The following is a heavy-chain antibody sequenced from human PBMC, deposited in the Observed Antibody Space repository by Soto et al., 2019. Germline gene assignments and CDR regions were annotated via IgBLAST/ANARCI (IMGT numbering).Heavy chain of an antibody. CDR2: IYYSGTT. CDR3: ARGKTAVAARDYYYYYGMDV. V-gene: IGHV4-31*03. J-gene: IGHJ6*02. CDR1: GGSINSGDYY. Sequence: QVQLQESGPGLVKPSQTLSLTCTVSGGSINSGDYYWSWIRQHPGKGLEWIGYIYYSGTTYYKPSLQSRVTLSVDTSKNQFSLKLTSVTAADTAVYYCARGKTAVAARDYYYYYGMDVWGQGTTVTVSS. D-gene: IGHD2-15*01.